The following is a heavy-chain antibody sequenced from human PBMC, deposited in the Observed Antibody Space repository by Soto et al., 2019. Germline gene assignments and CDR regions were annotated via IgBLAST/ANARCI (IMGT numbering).Heavy chain of an antibody. Sequence: SVKVSCKASGGTFSSYTISWVRQAPGQGLEWMGRIIPILGIANYAQKFQGRVTITADKSTSTAYMELSSLRSEDTAVYYCARDPNYYDSSGTVSYWGQGTLVTVSS. CDR2: IIPILGIA. CDR1: GGTFSSYT. J-gene: IGHJ4*02. V-gene: IGHV1-69*04. D-gene: IGHD3-22*01. CDR3: ARDPNYYDSSGTVSY.